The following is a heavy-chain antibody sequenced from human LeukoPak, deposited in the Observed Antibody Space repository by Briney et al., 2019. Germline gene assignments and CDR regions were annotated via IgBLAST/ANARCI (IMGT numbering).Heavy chain of an antibody. CDR1: GYSVTSYG. V-gene: IGHV1-18*01. CDR3: AREEVGLTVVSVALTHFQH. CDR2: ISVYNGKT. Sequence: ASVKVSCKASGYSVTSYGINWVRQAPGQGLEWMGWISVYNGKTNYAQKFQGRVTMTRDTSTSTAYMALRSLRSDDTALCYCAREEVGLTVVSVALTHFQHWGQGTLVIVSS. D-gene: IGHD5/OR15-5a*01. J-gene: IGHJ1*01.